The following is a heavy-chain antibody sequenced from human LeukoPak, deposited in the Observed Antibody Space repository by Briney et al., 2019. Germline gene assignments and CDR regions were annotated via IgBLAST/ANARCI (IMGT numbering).Heavy chain of an antibody. Sequence: SGPTLVKPTQTLTLTCTFSGFSLSTSGVGVGWIRQPPGKALEWLALIYWNDDKRYSPSLKSRLTITKDTFKNQVVLTMTNMDPVDTATYYCARLIFGVVIGGFDYWGQGTLVTVSS. J-gene: IGHJ4*02. D-gene: IGHD3-3*01. CDR3: ARLIFGVVIGGFDY. CDR1: GFSLSTSGVG. V-gene: IGHV2-5*01. CDR2: IYWNDDK.